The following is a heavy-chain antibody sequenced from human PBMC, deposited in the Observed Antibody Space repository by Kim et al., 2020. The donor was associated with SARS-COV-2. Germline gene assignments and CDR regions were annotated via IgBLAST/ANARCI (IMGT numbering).Heavy chain of an antibody. V-gene: IGHV3-7*01. CDR2: SEK. J-gene: IGHJ4*02. CDR3: ARGARPDDY. Sequence: SEKYEVDTVKGRFTISRDNAKNSLYLQMNSLRAEDTAVYYCARGARPDDYWGQGTLVTVSS.